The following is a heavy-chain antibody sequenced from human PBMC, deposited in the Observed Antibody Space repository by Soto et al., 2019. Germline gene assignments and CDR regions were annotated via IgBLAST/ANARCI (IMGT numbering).Heavy chain of an antibody. Sequence: SETLSLTCTVSGGSISSGGYYWSWIRQHPGKGLEWIGYIYYSGSTYYNPSLKSRVTISVDTSKNQFSLKLSSVTAADTAVYYCARGRQYYDSSGTPDYWGQGTLVTVS. CDR1: GGSISSGGYY. J-gene: IGHJ4*02. CDR2: IYYSGST. CDR3: ARGRQYYDSSGTPDY. V-gene: IGHV4-31*02. D-gene: IGHD3-22*01.